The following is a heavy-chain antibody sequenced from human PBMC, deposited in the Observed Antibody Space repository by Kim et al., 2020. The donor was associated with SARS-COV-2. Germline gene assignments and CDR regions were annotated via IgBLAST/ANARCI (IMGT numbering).Heavy chain of an antibody. D-gene: IGHD5-12*01. V-gene: IGHV4-59*10. Sequence: TNYNPFPKRRVTISVDTSKNQFSLKLTSVTAADTAVYYCARYRYSGYDFDYWGQGALVTVSS. CDR2: T. CDR3: ARYRYSGYDFDY. J-gene: IGHJ4*02.